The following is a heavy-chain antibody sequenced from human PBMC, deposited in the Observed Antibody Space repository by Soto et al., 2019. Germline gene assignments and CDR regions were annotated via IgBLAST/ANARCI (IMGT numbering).Heavy chain of an antibody. Sequence: ASVKVSCKASGYTFTGYYMHWVRQAPGQGLEWMGWINPNSGGTNYAQKFQGRVTMTRDTSISTAYMELSRLRSDDTAVYYCARLPSDYYYGMDVWGQGTTVTVS. CDR3: ARLPSDYYYGMDV. J-gene: IGHJ6*02. CDR2: INPNSGGT. CDR1: GYTFTGYY. V-gene: IGHV1-2*02.